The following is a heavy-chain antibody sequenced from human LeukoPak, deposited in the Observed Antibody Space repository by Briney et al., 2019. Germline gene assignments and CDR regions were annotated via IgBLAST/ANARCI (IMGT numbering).Heavy chain of an antibody. CDR1: GFTFSGSA. D-gene: IGHD6-19*01. Sequence: PGGSRRLSCASSGFTFSGSAMGWVRQAPGKGREWVSAISTGGASTYYAHSVNGRSTISRDNSKNPLYLQMNSLRVEDTAISFCAKVMGTYSSGCDPSGQGTLVTVSS. CDR2: ISTGGAST. V-gene: IGHV3-23*01. J-gene: IGHJ5*02. CDR3: AKVMGTYSSGCDP.